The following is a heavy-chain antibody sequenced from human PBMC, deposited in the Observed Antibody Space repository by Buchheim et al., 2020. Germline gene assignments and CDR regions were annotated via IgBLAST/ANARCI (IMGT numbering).Heavy chain of an antibody. V-gene: IGHV4-30-4*01. CDR3: ARFPRGAYSSGWYPLNYYCYGMDV. J-gene: IGHJ6*02. Sequence: QVQLQESGPGLVKPSQTLSLTCTVSGGSISSGDYYWSWIRQPPGKGLEWIGYIYYSGSTYYNPSLKSRVTISVDTSKNQFSLKLSSVTAADTAVYYCARFPRGAYSSGWYPLNYYCYGMDVWGQGTT. D-gene: IGHD6-19*01. CDR1: GGSISSGDYY. CDR2: IYYSGST.